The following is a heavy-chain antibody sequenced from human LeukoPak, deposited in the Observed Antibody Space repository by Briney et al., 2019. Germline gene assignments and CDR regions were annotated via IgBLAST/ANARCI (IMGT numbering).Heavy chain of an antibody. Sequence: SETLSLTCTVSGGSISSYYWSWIRQPPGKGLEWIGYIYYSGSTNYNPSLKSRVTTSVDTSKNQFSLKLSSVTAADTAVYYCARSYMATMPFDYWGQGTLVTVSS. CDR2: IYYSGST. J-gene: IGHJ4*02. D-gene: IGHD5-24*01. V-gene: IGHV4-59*08. CDR1: GGSISSYY. CDR3: ARSYMATMPFDY.